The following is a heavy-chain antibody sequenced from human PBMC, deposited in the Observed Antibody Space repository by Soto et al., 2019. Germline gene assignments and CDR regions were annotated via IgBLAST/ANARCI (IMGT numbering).Heavy chain of an antibody. J-gene: IGHJ4*02. V-gene: IGHV3-30*18. CDR1: GFTFSSYG. CDR3: AKDRSGLEWELLLDY. CDR2: ISYDGSNK. D-gene: IGHD1-26*01. Sequence: QVQLVESGGGVVQPGRSLRLSCAASGFTFSSYGMHWVRQAPGKGLEWVAVISYDGSNKYYADSVKGRFTISRDNSKNTLYLQMNSLRAEDTAVYYCAKDRSGLEWELLLDYWGQGTLVTVSS.